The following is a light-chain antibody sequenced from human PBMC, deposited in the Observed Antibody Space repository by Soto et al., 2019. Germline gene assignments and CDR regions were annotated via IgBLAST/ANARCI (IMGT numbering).Light chain of an antibody. CDR1: SSNIGNNY. CDR3: ATWDSSPSAWL. Sequence: QAVLTQPPSLSAAPGQTVTISCSGGSSNIGNNYVSWYQQVAGTTPKLLIFDNNKRPSGIPDRFSGSKSGTSATLGIAGLQSGDAADYYCATWDSSPSAWLFGGGTPLTVL. CDR2: DNN. V-gene: IGLV1-51*01. J-gene: IGLJ3*02.